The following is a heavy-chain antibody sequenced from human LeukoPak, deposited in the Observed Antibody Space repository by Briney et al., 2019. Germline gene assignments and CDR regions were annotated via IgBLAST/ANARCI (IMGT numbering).Heavy chain of an antibody. Sequence: ASVKVSCKASGYTFSSYGISWVRQAPGQGLEWMGWISGYNGNTNYAQNLKGRVTMTTDTSTSTGYMELRSLRSDDTAVYYCARGKPTWRYFDSWGQGTLVTVSS. J-gene: IGHJ4*02. V-gene: IGHV1-18*01. CDR2: ISGYNGNT. CDR1: GYTFSSYG. CDR3: ARGKPTWRYFDS.